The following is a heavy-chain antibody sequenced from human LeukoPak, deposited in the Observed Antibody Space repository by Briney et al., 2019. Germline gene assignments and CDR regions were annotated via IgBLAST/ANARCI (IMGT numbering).Heavy chain of an antibody. D-gene: IGHD1-26*01. V-gene: IGHV1-46*01. Sequence: ASVKVSCKASGYTFTSYYMHWVLQAPGQGLEWMGIINPSGGSTSYAQKFQGRVTMTRDTSTSTVYMELSSLRSEDTAVYYCANIVGAMGGFDYWGQGTLVTVSS. CDR1: GYTFTSYY. J-gene: IGHJ4*02. CDR2: INPSGGST. CDR3: ANIVGAMGGFDY.